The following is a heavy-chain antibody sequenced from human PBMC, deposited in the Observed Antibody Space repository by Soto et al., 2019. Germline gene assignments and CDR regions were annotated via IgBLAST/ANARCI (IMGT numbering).Heavy chain of an antibody. J-gene: IGHJ4*02. V-gene: IGHV4-4*02. CDR1: GGSISSSNW. CDR3: ARRVLSGGSYLPRERKYYFDY. D-gene: IGHD3-10*01. CDR2: IYHSGST. Sequence: PSETLSLTCAVSGGSISSSNWWSWVRQPPGKGLEWIGEIYHSGSTNYNPSLKSRVTISVDKSKNQFSLKLSSVTAADTAVYYCARRVLSGGSYLPRERKYYFDYWGQGTLVTVSS.